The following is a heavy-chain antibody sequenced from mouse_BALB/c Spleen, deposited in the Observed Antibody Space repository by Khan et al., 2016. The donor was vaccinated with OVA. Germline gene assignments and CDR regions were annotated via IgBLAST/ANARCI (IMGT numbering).Heavy chain of an antibody. CDR1: GYTFTDYA. CDR3: VRGEELAY. V-gene: IGHV1S137*01. Sequence: QVQLQQSGAELVRPGVSVKISCKASGYTFTDYAMYWVKQRHAKSLEWIGVISTNYGDADYNQKFQGKASMTVDRSSSTVYLELARLTSEDSGIYYCVRGEELAYWGQGTLVTVSA. CDR2: ISTNYGDA. J-gene: IGHJ3*01.